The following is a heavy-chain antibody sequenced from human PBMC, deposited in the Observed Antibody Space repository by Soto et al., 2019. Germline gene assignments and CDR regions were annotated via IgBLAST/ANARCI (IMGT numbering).Heavy chain of an antibody. CDR3: AKDYYDSRVGGVSPYYVDS. CDR1: GFTFPNYA. V-gene: IGHV3-30*18. CDR2: ISSDGNKR. J-gene: IGHJ4*02. D-gene: IGHD2-8*02. Sequence: QVYLVESGGGVVQPVRSLRLSCAVSGFTFPNYAMHWVRQVPGKRLEWVAVISSDGNKRYYADSVKGRFTISRDNSKNPLFLQMNSLRTEYTAAFLGAKDYYDSRVGGVSPYYVDSWGQGSVVTVSS.